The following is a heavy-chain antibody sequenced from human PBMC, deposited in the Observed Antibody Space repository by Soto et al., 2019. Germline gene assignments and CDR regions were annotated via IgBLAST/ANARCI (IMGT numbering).Heavy chain of an antibody. Sequence: GGSLRLSCAASGFTFSSYAMSWVRQAPGKGLEWVSAISGSGCSTYYADSVKGRFTISRDNSKNTLYLQMNSLRAEDTAVYYCAKDLYYYDSSGYYGNNWFDPWGQGTLVTVSS. CDR1: GFTFSSYA. CDR2: ISGSGCST. V-gene: IGHV3-23*01. CDR3: AKDLYYYDSSGYYGNNWFDP. D-gene: IGHD3-22*01. J-gene: IGHJ5*02.